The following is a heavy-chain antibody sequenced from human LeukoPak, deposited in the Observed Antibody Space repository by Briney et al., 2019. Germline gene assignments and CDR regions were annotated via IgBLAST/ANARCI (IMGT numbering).Heavy chain of an antibody. V-gene: IGHV3-23*01. CDR2: LIGSSGST. J-gene: IGHJ4*02. CDR3: AKGAYDYIEIGYFDS. Sequence: GGSLLLSCAAAGFTSTNYAMNWVRPAPGKGLEWVSVLIGSSGSTDYADSVKGRFTISRDTSKNTLFLQMNSLRAEDTAIYYCAKGAYDYIEIGYFDSWGQGTLVTVSS. D-gene: IGHD5-12*01. CDR1: GFTSTNYA.